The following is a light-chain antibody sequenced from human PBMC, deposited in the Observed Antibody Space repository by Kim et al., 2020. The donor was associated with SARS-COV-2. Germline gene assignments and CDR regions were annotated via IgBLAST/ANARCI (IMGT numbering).Light chain of an antibody. CDR2: GNT. V-gene: IGLV1-40*01. CDR3: QSYDSSLSCWV. CDR1: TSNIGAGYD. Sequence: RVTLSCTGSTSNIGAGYDVHWYQQLPGTAPKPLIYGNTNRPSGVPDRFSGSKSATSASLAITGLQAEDEADYYCQSYDSSLSCWVFGGGTQLTVL. J-gene: IGLJ3*02.